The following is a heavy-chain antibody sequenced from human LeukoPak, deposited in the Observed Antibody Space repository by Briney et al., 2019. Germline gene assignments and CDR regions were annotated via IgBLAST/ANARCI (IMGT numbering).Heavy chain of an antibody. J-gene: IGHJ4*02. V-gene: IGHV3-48*03. Sequence: PGGSLRLSCAASGFTFSSYEMNWVRQAPGKGLEWVSYISSSNTIYYADSVRGRFTISRDNSKNTVSLQMESLRAEDTALYYCAKDYAVGSIDYWGQGTLVTVSS. CDR2: ISSSNTI. D-gene: IGHD3-16*01. CDR3: AKDYAVGSIDY. CDR1: GFTFSSYE.